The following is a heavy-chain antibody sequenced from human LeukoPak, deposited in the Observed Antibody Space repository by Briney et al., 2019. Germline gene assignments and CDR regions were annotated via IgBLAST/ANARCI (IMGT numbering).Heavy chain of an antibody. Sequence: SETLSLTCTVSSGSINSYYWGWVRQPPGKGLEWIGRIYTTGATQYNPSLESRVTMSIDTSTNQFSLNLRSMTAADTAVYYCGRQGYTASYYFLDFWSQGTLVAVS. CDR2: IYTTGAT. D-gene: IGHD1-26*01. CDR1: SGSINSYY. V-gene: IGHV4-4*07. CDR3: GRQGYTASYYFLDF. J-gene: IGHJ4*02.